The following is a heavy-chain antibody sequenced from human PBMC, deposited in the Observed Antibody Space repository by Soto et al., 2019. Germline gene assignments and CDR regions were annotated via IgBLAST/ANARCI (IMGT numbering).Heavy chain of an antibody. CDR3: AREGYSSTWSRNYFFDY. Sequence: SETLSLTCTVSGGSISSYYWSWIRQPPGKGLEWIGYIYYSGSTNYNPSLKSRVTISVDTSKNQFSLKLSSVTAADTAVYYCAREGYSSTWSRNYFFDYWGQGTLVTVSS. V-gene: IGHV4-59*01. J-gene: IGHJ4*02. CDR2: IYYSGST. D-gene: IGHD6-13*01. CDR1: GGSISSYY.